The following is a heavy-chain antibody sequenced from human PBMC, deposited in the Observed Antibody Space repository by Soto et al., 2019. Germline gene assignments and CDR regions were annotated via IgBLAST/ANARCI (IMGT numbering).Heavy chain of an antibody. CDR2: AYYSGDT. D-gene: IGHD3-22*01. CDR1: GGSISRYY. Sequence: SETLSLTCSVSGGSISRYYWSRIRQPPGKGLEWIGYAYYSGDTGYNPSLQSRVTISVDTSKNQFSLKLSSVTAADTAVYYCASRTFISYDSSGYYYYWGQGTLVTVSS. V-gene: IGHV4-59*08. J-gene: IGHJ4*02. CDR3: ASRTFISYDSSGYYYY.